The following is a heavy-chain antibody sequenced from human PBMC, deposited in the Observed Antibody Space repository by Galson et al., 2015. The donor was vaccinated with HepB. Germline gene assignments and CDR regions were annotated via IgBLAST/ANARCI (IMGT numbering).Heavy chain of an antibody. V-gene: IGHV3-7*01. CDR3: AAGDAFDI. Sequence: SLRLSCAASGFTFSSYAMSWVRQAPGKGLEWVANINQGGRTKQYAASVKGRFTISRDNAKSSLYLQLNSLRVEDTAVYYCAAGDAFDIWGHGTMVTVSS. J-gene: IGHJ3*02. CDR1: GFTFSSYA. D-gene: IGHD3-10*01. CDR2: INQGGRTK.